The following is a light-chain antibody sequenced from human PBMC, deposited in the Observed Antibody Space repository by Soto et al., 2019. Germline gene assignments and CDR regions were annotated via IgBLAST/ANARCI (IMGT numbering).Light chain of an antibody. J-gene: IGLJ1*01. Sequence: QSALTQPASVSGSPGQSITISCTGTSSDVGGYNYVSWYQQHPGKAPKLMIYEVTNRPSGVSNRFYGSKSGNTASLTISGLQADDEDDYYCSAYTSRITYVFGTGTKLTVL. CDR1: SSDVGGYNY. CDR2: EVT. CDR3: SAYTSRITYV. V-gene: IGLV2-14*01.